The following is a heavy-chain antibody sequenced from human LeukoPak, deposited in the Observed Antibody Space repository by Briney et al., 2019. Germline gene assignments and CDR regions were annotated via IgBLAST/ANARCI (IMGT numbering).Heavy chain of an antibody. D-gene: IGHD3-10*01. CDR1: GFTFSSYA. V-gene: IGHV3-21*01. Sequence: GGSLRLSCAASGFTFSSYAMSWVRQAPGKGLEWVSSISSSSSYIYYADSVKGRFTISRDNAKNSLYLQMNSLRAEDTAVYYCARDRKGFGELDIYYYYGMDVWGQGTTVAVSS. J-gene: IGHJ6*02. CDR2: ISSSSSYI. CDR3: ARDRKGFGELDIYYYYGMDV.